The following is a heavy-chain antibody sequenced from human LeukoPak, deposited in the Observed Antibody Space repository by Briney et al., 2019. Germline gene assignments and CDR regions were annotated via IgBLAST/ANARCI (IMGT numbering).Heavy chain of an antibody. CDR3: AKSLFTSATGTGRAFHI. CDR2: ISASGDVT. J-gene: IGHJ3*02. Sequence: PGGSLRLSCAASGFTFSKFPMGWVRQAPGRGREWVSAISASGDVTFYADSLRGRFTISRDNSKSTLYLQMNGLRAEDTAIFYCAKSLFTSATGTGRAFHIWGQGTRVTVSS. V-gene: IGHV3-23*01. CDR1: GFTFSKFP. D-gene: IGHD1-1*01.